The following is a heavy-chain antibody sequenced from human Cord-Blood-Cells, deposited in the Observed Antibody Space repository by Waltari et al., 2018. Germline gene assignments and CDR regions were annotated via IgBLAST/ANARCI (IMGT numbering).Heavy chain of an antibody. J-gene: IGHJ4*02. CDR2: IRSSGSTI. Sequence: QVQLVESGGGLVKPGGSLRLSCAASGFSFSHYHMNCIRQAPGKGLEWFSYIRSSGSTIYAADSVKGRFTISRDNAKNSLYLQMNSLRAEDTAVYYCARERGWELLLDYWGQGTLVTVSS. CDR3: ARERGWELLLDY. D-gene: IGHD2-15*01. CDR1: GFSFSHYH. V-gene: IGHV3-11*01.